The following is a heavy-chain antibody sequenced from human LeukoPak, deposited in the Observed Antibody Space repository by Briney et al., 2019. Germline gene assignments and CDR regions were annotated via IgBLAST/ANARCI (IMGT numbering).Heavy chain of an antibody. Sequence: SETLSLTCTVSGGSISSYFWSWIRQPAGKGLEWIGRIYSTGNTNYNPSLESRVTMSIDTSKNQFSLKLTSVTAADTAVYYCARERGNLRGDAFDIWGQGTMVTVSS. CDR3: ARERGNLRGDAFDI. CDR2: IYSTGNT. CDR1: GGSISSYF. J-gene: IGHJ3*02. V-gene: IGHV4-4*07. D-gene: IGHD1-26*01.